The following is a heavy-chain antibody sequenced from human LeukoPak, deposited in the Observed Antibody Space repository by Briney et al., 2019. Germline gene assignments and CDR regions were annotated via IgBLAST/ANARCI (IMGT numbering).Heavy chain of an antibody. Sequence: PGRSLRLSCAASGFTFDDYAMHWVRQAPGKGLEWVSGISWNSGSIGYADSVKGRFTISRDNAKNSLYLQMNSLRAEDTALYYCARWGWELEDFDYWGQGTLVTVSS. V-gene: IGHV3-9*01. CDR1: GFTFDDYA. D-gene: IGHD1-26*01. J-gene: IGHJ4*02. CDR3: ARWGWELEDFDY. CDR2: ISWNSGSI.